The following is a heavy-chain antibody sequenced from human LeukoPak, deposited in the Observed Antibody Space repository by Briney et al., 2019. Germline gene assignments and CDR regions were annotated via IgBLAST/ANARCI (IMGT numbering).Heavy chain of an antibody. V-gene: IGHV3-23*01. Sequence: GGSLRLSCAVSGFTFSSYAMSWVRQAPGRGLEWVSAISDSGDSTYYADSVKGRFTVSRDNSKNTLYLQMNSLRAEDTAVYYCAKKVTITGWLHYFDYWGQGTLVTVSS. CDR1: GFTFSSYA. CDR3: AKKVTITGWLHYFDY. CDR2: ISDSGDST. D-gene: IGHD5-24*01. J-gene: IGHJ4*02.